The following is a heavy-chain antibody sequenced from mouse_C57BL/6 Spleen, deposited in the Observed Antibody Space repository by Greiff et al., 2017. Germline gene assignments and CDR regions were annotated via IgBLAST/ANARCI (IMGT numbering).Heavy chain of an antibody. CDR1: GYTFTDYN. CDR2: INPNNGGT. D-gene: IGHD2-1*01. Sequence: EVQLVESGPELVKPGASVKIPCKASGYTFTDYNMDWVKQSHGKSLEWIGDINPNNGGTIYNQKFKGKATLTVDKSSSTAYMELRSLTSEDTAVYYCAKLFYGNGWYFDVWGTGTTVTVSS. V-gene: IGHV1-18*01. J-gene: IGHJ1*03. CDR3: AKLFYGNGWYFDV.